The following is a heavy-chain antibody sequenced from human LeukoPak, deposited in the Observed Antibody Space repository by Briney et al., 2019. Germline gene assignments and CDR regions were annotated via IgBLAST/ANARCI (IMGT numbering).Heavy chain of an antibody. D-gene: IGHD6-13*01. CDR3: ARGGSSSWYLEYYFDY. J-gene: IGHJ4*02. CDR2: IKQDGSEK. Sequence: GGSLRLSCAASGFTFSSYWMSWVRQAPGKGLEWVANIKQDGSEKYYVDSVKGRFTISRDNAKNSLYLQMNSLRAEDTAVYYCARGGSSSWYLEYYFDYWGQGTLVTVSS. CDR1: GFTFSSYW. V-gene: IGHV3-7*01.